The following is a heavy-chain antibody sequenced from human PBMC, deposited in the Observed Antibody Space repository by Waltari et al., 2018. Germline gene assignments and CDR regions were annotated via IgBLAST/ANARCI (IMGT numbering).Heavy chain of an antibody. CDR3: ARYPAVVYAKVDP. CDR2: INHNASP. V-gene: IGHV4-34*01. J-gene: IGHJ5*02. CDR1: GGSFSGYY. D-gene: IGHD2-8*02. Sequence: QVQLLQWGAGLLKPSETLSLTCAVYGGSFSGYYWSWLRQLPGKGLEWLGEINHNASPDYNPSLKSRATISIETSKKQFFLKLSSVTASDTAMYYCARYPAVVYAKVDPWGQGTLVIVSS.